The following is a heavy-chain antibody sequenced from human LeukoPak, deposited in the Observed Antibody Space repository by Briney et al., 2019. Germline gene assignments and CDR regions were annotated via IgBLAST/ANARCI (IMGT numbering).Heavy chain of an antibody. D-gene: IGHD3-22*01. CDR1: GYSFTSYW. CDR2: INPNDSYT. J-gene: IGHJ3*02. CDR3: ARIPLDSSGYYYAGDGFDI. Sequence: GEPLKISCKGSGYSFTSYWITGVRRMPGKGLEWMGKINPNDSYTNYSPSLQGHVTISADKSISTAYLQWSSPKAPDTAIYYCARIPLDSSGYYYAGDGFDIWGQGTMVTVSS. V-gene: IGHV5-10-1*01.